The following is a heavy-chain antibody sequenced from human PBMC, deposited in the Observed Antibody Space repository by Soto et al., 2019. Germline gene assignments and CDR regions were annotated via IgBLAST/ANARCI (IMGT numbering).Heavy chain of an antibody. CDR3: ANLRYFDWLVSRYGMDV. V-gene: IGHV3-30*18. CDR1: GFTFSSYG. J-gene: IGHJ6*02. Sequence: GGSLRLSCAASGFTFSSYGMHWVRQAPGKGLEWVAVISYDGSNKYYADSVKGRFTISRDNSKNTLYLQMNSLRAEDTAVYYCANLRYFDWLVSRYGMDVWGQGTTVTVSS. CDR2: ISYDGSNK. D-gene: IGHD3-9*01.